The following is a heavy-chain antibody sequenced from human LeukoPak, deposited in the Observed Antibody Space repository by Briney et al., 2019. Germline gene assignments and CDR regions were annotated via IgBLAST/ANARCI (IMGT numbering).Heavy chain of an antibody. Sequence: ASVKVSCKASGYTFTGYYMHWVRQAPGQGLEWMGWINPNSGGTNYAQKFRGRVTMTRDTSISTAYMELSRLRSDDTAVYYCARDRDDFWSGYSNYYYYYMDVWGKGTTVTVSS. V-gene: IGHV1-2*02. J-gene: IGHJ6*03. CDR2: INPNSGGT. CDR1: GYTFTGYY. CDR3: ARDRDDFWSGYSNYYYYYMDV. D-gene: IGHD3-3*01.